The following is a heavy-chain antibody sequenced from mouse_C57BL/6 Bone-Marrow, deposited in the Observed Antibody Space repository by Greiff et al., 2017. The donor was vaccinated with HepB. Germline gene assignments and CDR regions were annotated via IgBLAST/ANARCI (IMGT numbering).Heavy chain of an antibody. CDR3: ARGSRVDY. CDR1: GYSITSGYY. Sequence: VQLKESGPGLVKPSQSLSLTCSVTGYSITSGYYWNWIRQFPGNKLEWMGYISYDGSNNYNPSLKNRISITRDTSKNQFFLKLNSVTTEDTATYYCARGSRVDYWGQGTTLTVSS. V-gene: IGHV3-6*01. J-gene: IGHJ2*01. CDR2: ISYDGSN. D-gene: IGHD1-3*01.